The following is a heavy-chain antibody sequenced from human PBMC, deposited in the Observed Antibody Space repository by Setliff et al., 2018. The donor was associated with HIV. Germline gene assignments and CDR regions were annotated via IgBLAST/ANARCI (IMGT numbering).Heavy chain of an antibody. CDR2: TSHTERS. CDR3: GRSGFGGVIAAGRGYYFYMDV. J-gene: IGHJ6*03. Sequence: SETLSLTCALYGGSFSGYSWTWIRQSPGKGLEWLGETSHTERSHYNPSLRYRVTISLDTSKNQFSLNLSSVTAADTATYYCGRSGFGGVIAAGRGYYFYMDVWGKGTTVTVSS. V-gene: IGHV4-34*10. CDR1: GGSFSGYS. D-gene: IGHD3-16*02.